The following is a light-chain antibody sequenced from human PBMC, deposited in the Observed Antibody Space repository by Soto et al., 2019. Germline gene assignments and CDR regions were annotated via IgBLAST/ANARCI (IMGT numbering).Light chain of an antibody. V-gene: IGLV3-25*02. CDR3: QSAYTSGTYVL. J-gene: IGLJ2*01. Sequence: SYELTQPPSVSVSPGQTTWITCSGEGLPKQYAHWYQQKPGQAPVLVIYKDTERPSGIPERFSGSSSGTTVTLTISGVQAEDEADYFCQSAYTSGTYVLFGGGTKVTVL. CDR2: KDT. CDR1: GLPKQY.